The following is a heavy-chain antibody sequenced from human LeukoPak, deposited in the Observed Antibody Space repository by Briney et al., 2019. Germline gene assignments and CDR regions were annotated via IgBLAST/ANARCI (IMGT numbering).Heavy chain of an antibody. V-gene: IGHV3-48*03. D-gene: IGHD3-22*01. Sequence: GGSLRLSCADSGFTFCDYEKNWVRQAPGKGLEWVSYISSSGSTIFYADSVKGRFTISRDNAKNSLYLQMNSLRAEDTAVYYCSRTLIVVGYWGQGTLVTVSP. J-gene: IGHJ4*02. CDR3: SRTLIVVGY. CDR1: GFTFCDYE. CDR2: ISSSGSTI.